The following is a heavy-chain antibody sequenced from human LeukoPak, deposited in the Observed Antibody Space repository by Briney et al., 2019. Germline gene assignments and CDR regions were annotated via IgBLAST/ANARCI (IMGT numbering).Heavy chain of an antibody. V-gene: IGHV4-39*01. Sequence: SETLSLTCTVSGGSISSSSYYWGWIRQPPGKGLEWIGSIYYSGSTYYNPSLKSRVTISVDTSKNQFSLKLSSVTAADTAVYYCARQPNPLPWFGELGPYGMDVWGQGTTVTVSS. J-gene: IGHJ6*02. CDR2: IYYSGST. CDR1: GGSISSSSYY. D-gene: IGHD3-10*01. CDR3: ARQPNPLPWFGELGPYGMDV.